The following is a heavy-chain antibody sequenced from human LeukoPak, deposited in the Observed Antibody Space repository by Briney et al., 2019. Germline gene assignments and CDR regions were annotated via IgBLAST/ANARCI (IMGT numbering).Heavy chain of an antibody. CDR2: IYYSGST. CDR3: ARDESAGDYNWFDP. Sequence: SETLSLTCTVSGGSISSGDYYWSWIRQPPGKDLEWIGYIYYSGSTYYNPSLKSRVTISVDTSKNQFSLKLSSVTAADTAVYYCARDESAGDYNWFDPWGQGTLVTVSS. V-gene: IGHV4-30-4*08. CDR1: GGSISSGDYY. D-gene: IGHD4-17*01. J-gene: IGHJ5*02.